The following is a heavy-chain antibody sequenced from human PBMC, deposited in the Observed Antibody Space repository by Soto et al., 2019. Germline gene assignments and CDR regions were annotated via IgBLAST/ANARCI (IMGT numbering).Heavy chain of an antibody. CDR1: GFIFSTYN. V-gene: IGHV3-48*02. Sequence: EVQLVESGGGLVQPGGSLRLSCAASGFIFSTYNMNWVRQAPGKGLEWVSDISGSGSTSYYADSVKGRFTISRDNDKNSLELQMNSLRDEDTAVYYCGRGATHRTWFDPWGQGTLVTVSS. CDR3: GRGATHRTWFDP. D-gene: IGHD1-26*01. J-gene: IGHJ5*02. CDR2: ISGSGSTS.